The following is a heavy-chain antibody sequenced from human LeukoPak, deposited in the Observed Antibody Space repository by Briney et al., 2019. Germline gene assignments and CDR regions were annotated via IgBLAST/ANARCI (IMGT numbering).Heavy chain of an antibody. V-gene: IGHV4-59*01. CDR1: GGSISSYY. J-gene: IGHJ4*02. Sequence: PSETLSLTCTVSGGSISSYYWSWIRQPPGKGLEWIGYIYYSGSTNYNPSLKSRVTISVDTSKNQFSLKLSSVTAADTAVYYCARASYSYDISGWVPFDSWGQGTLVTVSS. CDR2: IYYSGST. CDR3: ARASYSYDISGWVPFDS. D-gene: IGHD3-22*01.